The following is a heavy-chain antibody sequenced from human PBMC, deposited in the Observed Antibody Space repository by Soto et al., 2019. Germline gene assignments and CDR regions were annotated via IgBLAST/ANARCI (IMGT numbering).Heavy chain of an antibody. CDR2: INPSGGST. J-gene: IGHJ3*02. D-gene: IGHD3-10*01. V-gene: IGHV1-46*01. CDR3: VKEIRLADAFDI. Sequence: ASVKVSCKASGYTFTSYYMHWVRQAPGQGLEWMGIINPSGGSTSYAQKFQGRVTMTRDTSTSTVYMELSSLRSEDTAVYYCVKEIRLADAFDIWGQGTMVTVSS. CDR1: GYTFTSYY.